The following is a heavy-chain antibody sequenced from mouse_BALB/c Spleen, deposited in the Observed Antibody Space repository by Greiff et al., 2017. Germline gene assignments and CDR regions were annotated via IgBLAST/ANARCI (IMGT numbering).Heavy chain of an antibody. V-gene: IGHV2-9*02. CDR1: GFSLTSYG. J-gene: IGHJ3*01. CDR3: ARDRGYRFAY. CDR2: IWAGGST. Sequence: VMLVESGPGLVAPSQSLSITCTVSGFSLTSYGVHWVRQPPGKGLEWLGVIWAGGSTNYNSALMSRLSISKDNSKSQVFLKMNSLQTDDTAMYYCARDRGYRFAYWGQGTLVTVSA. D-gene: IGHD2-14*01.